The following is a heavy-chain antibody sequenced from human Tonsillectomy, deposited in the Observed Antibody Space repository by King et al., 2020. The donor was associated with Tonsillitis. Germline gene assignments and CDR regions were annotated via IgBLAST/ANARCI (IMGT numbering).Heavy chain of an antibody. Sequence: VQLVESGGNLVKPGGSLRLSCAASGFSFSDYYMSWIRQAPGKGLEWISSISSSSSHINYADSAKGRFTISRDNAKNSLFLQMNSLRADDTAVYYCVRFSDFWCDQHWFDSWGQGTLVTVSS. CDR2: ISSSSSHI. V-gene: IGHV3-11*05. CDR1: GFSFSDYY. CDR3: VRFSDFWCDQHWFDS. J-gene: IGHJ5*01. D-gene: IGHD3-3*01.